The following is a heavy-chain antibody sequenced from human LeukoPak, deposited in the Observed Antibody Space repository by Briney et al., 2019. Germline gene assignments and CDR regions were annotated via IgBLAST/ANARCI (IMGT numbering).Heavy chain of an antibody. CDR2: ISYDGSNK. D-gene: IGHD6-19*01. V-gene: IGHV3-30-3*01. CDR1: GFTFSSYA. Sequence: GGSLRLSCAASGFTFSSYAMHWVRQAPGKGLEWVAVISYDGSNKYYADSVKGRFTISRDNSKNTLYLQMNSLRAEDTAVYYCAREVRSSGWYGARYFDYWGQGTLVTVSS. CDR3: AREVRSSGWYGARYFDY. J-gene: IGHJ4*02.